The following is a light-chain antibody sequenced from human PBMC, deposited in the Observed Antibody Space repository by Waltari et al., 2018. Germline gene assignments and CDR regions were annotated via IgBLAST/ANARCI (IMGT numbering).Light chain of an antibody. CDR1: SSNIGNNY. V-gene: IGLV1-51*02. J-gene: IGLJ7*01. CDR2: EDS. CDR3: GTWDSSLSGAV. Sequence: QSVLTQPPTVSAAPGQRVTISCSGGSSNIGNNYVSWYRKFPGTAPKLLIYEDSERPSGIPGRFSGSKSGTSATLDITGLQAGDEADYYCGTWDSSLSGAVFGGGTHLTVL.